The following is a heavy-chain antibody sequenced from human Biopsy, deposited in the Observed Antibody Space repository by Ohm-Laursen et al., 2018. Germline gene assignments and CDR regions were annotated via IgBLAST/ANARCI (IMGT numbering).Heavy chain of an antibody. CDR1: GFIFSDYY. V-gene: IGHV3-11*01. J-gene: IGHJ4*02. CDR3: ARSVGIMAAPIDY. Sequence: SLRLSCAASGFIFSDYYMSWIRQAQGKGLEWVSNINSVGTIYYADSVRGRFTISRDNAKNSLYLQMNSLRVEDTAVYYCARSVGIMAAPIDYWGQGTLVTVSS. D-gene: IGHD3-16*01. CDR2: INSVGTI.